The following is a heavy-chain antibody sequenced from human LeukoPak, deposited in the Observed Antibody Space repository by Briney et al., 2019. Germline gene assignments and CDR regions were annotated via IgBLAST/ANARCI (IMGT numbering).Heavy chain of an antibody. V-gene: IGHV1-2*02. J-gene: IGHJ6*02. Sequence: ASVNVSCKASLYTFTGYYMHGVGQAPGQGGEGMGGINPNSGGTNYARKFPGRATTPTETSIRTAYMELSRLRSDDTAVYYCARENSRMGGGGEDYYYYYGMDVWGQGTTVTVSS. CDR1: LYTFTGYY. D-gene: IGHD2-15*01. CDR3: ARENSRMGGGGEDYYYYYGMDV. CDR2: INPNSGGT.